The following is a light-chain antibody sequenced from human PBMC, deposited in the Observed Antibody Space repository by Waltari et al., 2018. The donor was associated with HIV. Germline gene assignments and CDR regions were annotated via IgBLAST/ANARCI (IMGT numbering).Light chain of an antibody. V-gene: IGKV1-5*03. CDR1: QRIGRW. CDR2: ETS. CDR3: QQYNSHSRT. Sequence: DIQMTQSPSTVSASVGDTVTITCRASQRIGRWLAWYQQKPGEAPKLLIYETSTLEIGVPSIFSGSGSGTEFTLTVSRLQPEDFATYYCQQYNSHSRTFGQGTKVEIK. J-gene: IGKJ1*01.